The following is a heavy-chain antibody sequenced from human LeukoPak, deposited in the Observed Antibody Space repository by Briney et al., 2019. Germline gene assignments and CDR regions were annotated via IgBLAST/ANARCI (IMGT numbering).Heavy chain of an antibody. CDR3: ARKPSDY. CDR2: INQDGTEK. CDR1: GFTFSDYW. Sequence: PGGSLRLSCTTSGFTFSDYWMSWVRQAPGKGLEWVANINQDGTEKYYVDSVKGRFTISRDNAKNSLYLQMSSLRAEDTAVYYCARKPSDYWGHGTLVTVSS. V-gene: IGHV3-7*01. J-gene: IGHJ4*03.